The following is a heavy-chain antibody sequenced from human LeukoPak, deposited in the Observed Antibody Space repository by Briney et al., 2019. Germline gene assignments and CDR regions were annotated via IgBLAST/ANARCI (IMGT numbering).Heavy chain of an antibody. CDR3: ARAWGSGSYYIGVPPLDY. V-gene: IGHV3-43*01. D-gene: IGHD3-10*01. CDR2: ISWDGGST. Sequence: GGSLRLSCAASGFTFDDYTMHWVRHAPGRGLEWVSLISWDGGSTYYADSVKGRFTISRDNSKNSLYLQMNSLRTEDTALYYCARAWGSGSYYIGVPPLDYWGQGTLVTVSS. J-gene: IGHJ4*02. CDR1: GFTFDDYT.